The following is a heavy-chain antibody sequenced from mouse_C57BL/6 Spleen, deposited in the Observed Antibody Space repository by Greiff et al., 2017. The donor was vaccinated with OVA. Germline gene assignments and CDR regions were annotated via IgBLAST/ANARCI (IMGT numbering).Heavy chain of an antibody. V-gene: IGHV14-3*01. CDR1: GFNIKNTY. CDR2: IDPANGNT. J-gene: IGHJ4*01. D-gene: IGHD2-13*01. Sequence: EVQLQQSVAELVRPGASVKLSCTASGFNIKNTYMHWVKQRPEQGLEWIGRIDPANGNTKYAPKFQGKAPITADTSSNTAYLQLSSLTSEDTAIYYGARGEANDCGGNYAMDYWGQGTSVTVSS. CDR3: ARGEANDCGGNYAMDY.